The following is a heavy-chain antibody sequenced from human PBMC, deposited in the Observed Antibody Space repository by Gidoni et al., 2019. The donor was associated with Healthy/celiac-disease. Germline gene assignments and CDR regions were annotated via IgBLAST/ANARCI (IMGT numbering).Heavy chain of an antibody. J-gene: IGHJ4*02. D-gene: IGHD6-19*01. Sequence: QVQLVESGGGVVQPGRSLRLSCAASGFTFSSYAMHWVRQAPGKGLEWVAVISYDGSNKYYADSVKGRFTISRDNSKNTLYLQMNSLRAEDTAVYYCARGAVTRSYSSGWFPPSEFDYWGQGTLVTVSS. CDR3: ARGAVTRSYSSGWFPPSEFDY. CDR2: ISYDGSNK. CDR1: GFTFSSYA. V-gene: IGHV3-30*04.